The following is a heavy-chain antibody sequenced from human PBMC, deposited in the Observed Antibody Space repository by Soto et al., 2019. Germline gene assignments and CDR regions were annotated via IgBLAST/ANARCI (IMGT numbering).Heavy chain of an antibody. Sequence: SETLSLTCAVSGGSISSGGYSWSWIRQPPGKGLEWIGYIYHSGSTYYNPSLKSRVTISVDRSKNQFSLKLSSVTAADTAVYYCASAFGELSSIRWFAPWGQGTLVTVSS. J-gene: IGHJ5*02. D-gene: IGHD3-10*01. V-gene: IGHV4-30-2*01. CDR2: IYHSGST. CDR1: GGSISSGGYS. CDR3: ASAFGELSSIRWFAP.